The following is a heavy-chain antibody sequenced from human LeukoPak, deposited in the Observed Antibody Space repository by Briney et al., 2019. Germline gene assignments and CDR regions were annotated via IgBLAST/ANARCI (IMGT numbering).Heavy chain of an antibody. CDR2: FYNSGST. CDR3: VLMPGY. V-gene: IGHV4-59*05. D-gene: IGHD2-2*01. Sequence: GSLRLSCAASGFTFSSYAMSWVRQAPGKGLEWIGSFYNSGSTYYNPSLKSRVTISVDTSKNQFSLKLTSVTAADTAIYYCVLMPGYWGQGTLVTVSS. CDR1: GFTFSSYA. J-gene: IGHJ4*02.